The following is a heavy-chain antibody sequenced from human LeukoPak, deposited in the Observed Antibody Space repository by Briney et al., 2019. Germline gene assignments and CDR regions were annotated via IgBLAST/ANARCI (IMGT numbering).Heavy chain of an antibody. V-gene: IGHV3-33*01. D-gene: IGHD5-24*01. J-gene: IGHJ4*02. CDR1: GFTFSSYG. CDR3: ARKGAWLQSSFDY. Sequence: GRSLRLSCAASGFTFSSYGMHWVRQAPGKGLEWVAVIWYDGSNKYYADSVKGRFTISRDNSKNTLYLQMNSLRAEDTAVYYCARKGAWLQSSFDYWGQGTLVTVSS. CDR2: IWYDGSNK.